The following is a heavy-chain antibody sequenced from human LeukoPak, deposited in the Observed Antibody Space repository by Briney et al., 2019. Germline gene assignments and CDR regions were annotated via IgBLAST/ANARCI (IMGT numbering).Heavy chain of an antibody. CDR3: ARVIIITFGGVIVPDYFDY. J-gene: IGHJ4*02. Sequence: SETLSLTCAVSGGSISSSNWWSWVRQPPGKGLEWIGEIYHSGSTNYNPSLKSRVTISVDKSKNQFSLKLSSVTAADTAVYYCARVIIITFGGVIVPDYFDYWGQGTLVTVSS. CDR2: IYHSGST. V-gene: IGHV4-4*02. D-gene: IGHD3-16*02. CDR1: GGSISSSNW.